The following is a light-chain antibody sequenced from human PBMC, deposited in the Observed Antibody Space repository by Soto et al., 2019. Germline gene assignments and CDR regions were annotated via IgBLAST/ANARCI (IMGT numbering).Light chain of an antibody. CDR2: GNS. CDR3: QSYDRSLRTYV. CDR1: SSNIGAGYD. V-gene: IGLV1-40*01. Sequence: LLTQPPSVSGAPGQRVTISCSWSSSNIGAGYDVNWYRQLPGTAPKLLIYGNSDRPSGVPDRFSGSKSGTSASLAITGIQAEDEADYFCQSYDRSLRTYVFGTGTKVTVL. J-gene: IGLJ1*01.